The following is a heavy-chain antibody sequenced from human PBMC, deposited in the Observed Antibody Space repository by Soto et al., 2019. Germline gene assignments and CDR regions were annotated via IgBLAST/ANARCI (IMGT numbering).Heavy chain of an antibody. V-gene: IGHV1-69*06. D-gene: IGHD6-19*01. J-gene: IGHJ4*02. Sequence: QVQLVQSGAELQNPGSSVKVSCEASGSTFSSYAFNWVRQAPEQGLQWMGGIIPVSATTNYAQKFQGRVTITADKFTSTAYMELRSLRSEKSAGYSCAIGYTPGWYTGFDLCGQGTLLTVPS. CDR2: IIPVSATT. CDR1: GSTFSSYA. CDR3: AIGYTPGWYTGFDL.